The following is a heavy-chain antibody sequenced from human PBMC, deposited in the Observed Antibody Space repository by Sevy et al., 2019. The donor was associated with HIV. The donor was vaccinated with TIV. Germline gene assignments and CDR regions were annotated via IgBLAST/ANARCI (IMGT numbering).Heavy chain of an antibody. CDR2: INPESGDT. Sequence: ASVKVSCKASGYIFSGYYFYWVRQAPGQGLELMGWINPESGDTNYARKFQGRVTMTRDTSVTTAYMTLSRLKSNDTALYYCARGPVGSYYDFWKRAPDYWGQGTLVTVSS. CDR1: GYIFSGYY. CDR3: ARGPVGSYYDFWKRAPDY. V-gene: IGHV1-2*02. D-gene: IGHD3-3*01. J-gene: IGHJ4*02.